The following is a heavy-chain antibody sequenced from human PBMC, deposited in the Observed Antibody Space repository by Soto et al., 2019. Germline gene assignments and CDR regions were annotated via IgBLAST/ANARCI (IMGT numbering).Heavy chain of an antibody. D-gene: IGHD3-10*01. CDR3: ARDIAVRGVRNYGMDV. Sequence: QVQLVQSGAEVKKPGASVKVSCKASGYTFTSYGISWVRQAPGQGLEWMGWISAYNGNTNYAQKLQGRVTMTRDTSTSTAYMELRSLRSDDTAVYYCARDIAVRGVRNYGMDVWGQGTTVTVSS. CDR2: ISAYNGNT. CDR1: GYTFTSYG. V-gene: IGHV1-18*01. J-gene: IGHJ6*02.